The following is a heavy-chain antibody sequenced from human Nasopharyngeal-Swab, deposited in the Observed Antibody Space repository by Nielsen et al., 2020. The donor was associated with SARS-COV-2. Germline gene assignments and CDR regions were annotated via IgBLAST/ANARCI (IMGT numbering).Heavy chain of an antibody. Sequence: GESLKISCAASGFTFNNYGMHWVRQAPGKGLVWVSRINGDGSSLNYADFVKGRFTISTDNAKSTLYLEMNSLRAEDTAVYYCARGRGSSTSMIGYWGQGTLVTVSS. CDR3: ARGRGSSTSMIGY. CDR1: GFTFNNYG. V-gene: IGHV3-74*01. D-gene: IGHD2/OR15-2a*01. J-gene: IGHJ4*02. CDR2: INGDGSSL.